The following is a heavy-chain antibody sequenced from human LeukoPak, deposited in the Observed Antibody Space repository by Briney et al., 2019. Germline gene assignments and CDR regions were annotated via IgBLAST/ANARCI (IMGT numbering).Heavy chain of an antibody. Sequence: GGSLRLSCAASGFTFSSYAMIWVRQAPGKGLEGVSAISGNCGSTYYADSVKGRFTISRDKSKNTLYLQMNTLRAEDTAVYYCARDLVWFGEPKGYYNYMDVWGKGTTVTVSS. CDR2: ISGNCGST. CDR3: ARDLVWFGEPKGYYNYMDV. V-gene: IGHV3-23*01. J-gene: IGHJ6*03. CDR1: GFTFSSYA. D-gene: IGHD3-10*01.